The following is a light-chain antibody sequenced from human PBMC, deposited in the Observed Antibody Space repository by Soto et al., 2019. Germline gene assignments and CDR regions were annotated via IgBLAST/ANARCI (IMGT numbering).Light chain of an antibody. CDR2: NNN. CDR3: AAWDDSLNSYV. Sequence: QSVLTQPPSASGTPGQRVTISCSGGSSNIGTNAVNWYQQLPGTAPKLLIYNNNQRPSGVPDRFSGSKSGTSASLAISGLQPEDEADYYCAAWDDSLNSYVFGTGTKVTVL. V-gene: IGLV1-44*01. J-gene: IGLJ1*01. CDR1: SSNIGTNA.